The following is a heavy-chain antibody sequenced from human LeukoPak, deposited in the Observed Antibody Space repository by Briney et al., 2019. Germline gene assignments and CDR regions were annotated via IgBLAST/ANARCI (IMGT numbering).Heavy chain of an antibody. V-gene: IGHV4-34*01. CDR1: GGSFSGYL. D-gene: IGHD6-6*01. Sequence: SETLSLTCAVYGGSFSGYLWTWIRQAPGKRLEWVGEINDSGRSNSNPSLKSRVSVSVDTSKHQFSLRLRSVTAADTAVYYCVRLKEYSTSSRVGGMDVWGKGATVTVSS. J-gene: IGHJ6*03. CDR3: VRLKEYSTSSRVGGMDV. CDR2: INDSGRS.